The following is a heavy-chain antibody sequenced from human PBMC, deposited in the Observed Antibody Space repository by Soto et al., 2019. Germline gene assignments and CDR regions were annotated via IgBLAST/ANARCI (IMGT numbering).Heavy chain of an antibody. CDR3: ARAIMVRGVHYYYYYGMDV. D-gene: IGHD3-10*01. CDR1: GGSISSGDYY. Sequence: QVQLQESGPGLVKPSQTLSLTCTVSGGSISSGDYYWSWIRQPPGKGLEWIGYIYYSGSTYYNPSLKSRVTISVDTSKNQFSLKLSSVTAADTAVYYCARAIMVRGVHYYYYYGMDVWGQGTTVTVSS. CDR2: IYYSGST. V-gene: IGHV4-30-4*01. J-gene: IGHJ6*02.